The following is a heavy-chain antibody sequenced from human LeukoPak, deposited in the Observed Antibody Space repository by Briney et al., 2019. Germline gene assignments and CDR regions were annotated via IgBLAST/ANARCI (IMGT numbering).Heavy chain of an antibody. CDR3: ARDPSLKIAAAGPKNFDY. V-gene: IGHV1-18*04. CDR1: GYTFTSYY. J-gene: IGHJ4*02. CDR2: ISAYNGNT. D-gene: IGHD6-13*01. Sequence: EASVKVSCKASGYTFTSYYMHWVRQAPGQGLEWMGWISAYNGNTNYAQKLQGRVTMTTDTSTSTAYMELRSLRSDDTAVYYCARDPSLKIAAAGPKNFDYWGQGTLVTVSS.